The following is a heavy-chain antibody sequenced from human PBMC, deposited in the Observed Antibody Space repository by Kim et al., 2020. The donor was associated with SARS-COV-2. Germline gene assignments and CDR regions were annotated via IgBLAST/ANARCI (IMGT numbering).Heavy chain of an antibody. V-gene: IGHV5-10-1*01. CDR2: IDPSDSYT. CDR1: GYSFTSYW. Sequence: GESLKISCKGSGYSFTSYWISWVRQMPGKGLEWMGRIDPSDSYTNYSPSFQGHVTISADKSISTAYLQWSSLKASDTAMYYCARSRDLRDLGEDAFDIWGQGTMVTVSS. J-gene: IGHJ3*02. CDR3: ARSRDLRDLGEDAFDI. D-gene: IGHD2-21*01.